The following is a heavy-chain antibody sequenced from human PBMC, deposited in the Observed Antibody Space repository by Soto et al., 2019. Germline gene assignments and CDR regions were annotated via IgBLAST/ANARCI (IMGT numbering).Heavy chain of an antibody. CDR1: GFPFSSYG. V-gene: IGHV3-33*01. Sequence: PGGSLRLSCAAPGFPFSSYGMHWIRQAPGKGLEWVAVIWYDGSNKYYADSVKGRFTISRDNSKNTLYLQMNSLRAEDTAVYYCARDRALLYGMDVWGQGTTVTVSS. J-gene: IGHJ6*02. CDR3: ARDRALLYGMDV. CDR2: IWYDGSNK.